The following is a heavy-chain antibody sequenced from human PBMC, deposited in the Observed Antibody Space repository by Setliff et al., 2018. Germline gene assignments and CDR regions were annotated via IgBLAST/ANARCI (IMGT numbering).Heavy chain of an antibody. V-gene: IGHV1-69*13. CDR3: ARRLAGFRKSHSFDS. CDR2: INPIFGTA. J-gene: IGHJ4*02. Sequence: WASVKVSCKTSGGTFSTFGIHWVRQAPGQGLVWMGGINPIFGTAHYAQKFQGRVTITADDSSSTAYMEVSSLRSDDTAVYYCARRLAGFRKSHSFDSWGQGTLVTVSS. D-gene: IGHD2-21*01. CDR1: GGTFSTFG.